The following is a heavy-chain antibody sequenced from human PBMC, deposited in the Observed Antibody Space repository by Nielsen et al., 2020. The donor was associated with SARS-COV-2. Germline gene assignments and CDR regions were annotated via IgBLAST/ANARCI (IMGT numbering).Heavy chain of an antibody. J-gene: IGHJ4*02. V-gene: IGHV4-39*01. CDR1: GGSISSGGYY. Sequence: SETLSLTCTVSGGSISSGGYYWSWIRQHPGKGLEWIGSIYYSGSTYYNPSLKSRVTISVDTSKNQFSLKLSSVTAADTAVYYCARAVGWAAHVPTCFDYWGQGTLVTVSS. CDR3: ARAVGWAAHVPTCFDY. CDR2: IYYSGST. D-gene: IGHD1-26*01.